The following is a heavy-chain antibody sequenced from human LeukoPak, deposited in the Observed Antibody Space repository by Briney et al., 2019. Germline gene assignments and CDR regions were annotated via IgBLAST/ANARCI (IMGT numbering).Heavy chain of an antibody. CDR1: GFTFSSYA. Sequence: GGSLRLSCAASGFTFSSYAMSWVRQAPGKGLEWVSAISGSGGSTYYADSVKGRFTISRDNAKNTLYLQMNSLRAEDTAVYYCARDPVVRGGRGSYGMDVWGQGTTVTVSS. CDR2: ISGSGGST. D-gene: IGHD3-10*01. CDR3: ARDPVVRGGRGSYGMDV. V-gene: IGHV3-23*01. J-gene: IGHJ6*02.